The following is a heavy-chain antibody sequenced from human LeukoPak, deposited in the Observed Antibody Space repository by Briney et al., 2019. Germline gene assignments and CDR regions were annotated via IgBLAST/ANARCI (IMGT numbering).Heavy chain of an antibody. CDR2: IYYCGST. CDR3: ARLSAPGYSSGWYEFDY. D-gene: IGHD6-19*01. CDR1: GGSISSSSYY. J-gene: IGHJ4*02. V-gene: IGHV4-39*01. Sequence: SSETLSLTCTVSGGSISSSSYYWVWFRQPPGKRLGGSRSIYYCGSTYYNPSLKSRVTISVDTSKNQFSLKLSSVTAPDTAVYYCARLSAPGYSSGWYEFDYWGQGTLVNVSS.